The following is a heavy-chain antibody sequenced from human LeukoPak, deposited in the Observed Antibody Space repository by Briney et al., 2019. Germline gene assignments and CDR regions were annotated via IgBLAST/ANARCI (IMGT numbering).Heavy chain of an antibody. Sequence: GGSLRLSCEASGFTFSDYWMNWVRQAPGNALEWVAYIRKDGSEKYYVDSVKGRFTISRDNAKNSLYLQMNSLRAEDTAVYYCAREGKTYRSSDYWGQGTLVTVSS. CDR2: IRKDGSEK. V-gene: IGHV3-7*03. J-gene: IGHJ4*02. CDR3: AREGKTYRSSDY. D-gene: IGHD6-6*01. CDR1: GFTFSDYW.